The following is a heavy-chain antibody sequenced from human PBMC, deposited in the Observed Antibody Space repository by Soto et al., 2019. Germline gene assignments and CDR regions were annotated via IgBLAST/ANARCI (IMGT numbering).Heavy chain of an antibody. CDR3: ARRIVVVPAAEGFWELFINYFDY. Sequence: GGSLRLSCAASGFTFSDYYMSWIRQAPGKGLEWVSYISSSSSYTNYADSGKGRLTISRDNAKNSLYLQMNSLRAEDTAVYYCARRIVVVPAAEGFWELFINYFDYWGQGTLVTVAS. CDR1: GFTFSDYY. J-gene: IGHJ4*02. CDR2: ISSSSSYT. V-gene: IGHV3-11*06. D-gene: IGHD2-2*01.